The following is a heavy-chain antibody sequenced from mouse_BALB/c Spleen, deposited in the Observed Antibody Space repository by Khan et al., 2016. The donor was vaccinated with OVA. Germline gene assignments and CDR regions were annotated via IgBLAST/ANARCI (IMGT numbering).Heavy chain of an antibody. CDR1: GYTFTDYA. CDR2: ISTYSGNT. V-gene: IGHV1S137*01. CDR3: ARPAYDGYYDY. J-gene: IGHJ2*01. D-gene: IGHD2-3*01. Sequence: QVQLKQSGPELVRPGVSVKISCKGSGYTFTDYAMHWVKQSHAKSLEWIGLISTYSGNTNYNQKFKGKATMTVDKSSSTAYMELARLTSEDSAIYYCARPAYDGYYDYWGQGTPLTVSS.